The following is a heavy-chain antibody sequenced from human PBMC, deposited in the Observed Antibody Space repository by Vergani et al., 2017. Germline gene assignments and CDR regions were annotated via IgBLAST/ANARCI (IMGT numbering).Heavy chain of an antibody. V-gene: IGHV1-69*06. CDR2: IIPIFGTA. CDR1: GGTFSSYA. CDR3: AKEWQYQLLGWFDP. Sequence: QVQLVQSGAEVKKPGSSVKVSCKASGGTFSSYAISWVRQAPGQGLEWMGGIIPIFGTANYAQKFQGRVTITADNSKNTLYLQMNSLRAEDTAVYYCAKEWQYQLLGWFDPWGQGTLVTVSS. D-gene: IGHD2-2*01. J-gene: IGHJ5*02.